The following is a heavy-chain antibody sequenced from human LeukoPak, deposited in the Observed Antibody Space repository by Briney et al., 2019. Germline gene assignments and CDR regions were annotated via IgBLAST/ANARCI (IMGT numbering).Heavy chain of an antibody. CDR1: GFTFDDYG. Sequence: GGSLRLSCAASGFTFDDYGMSWVRQAPGKGLEWVSGINWNGGSTGYADSVKGRFTISRDNSKNTLYLQMNSLRAEDTAVYYYARTYYYDTVLLDYWGQGTLVTVSS. CDR3: ARTYYYDTVLLDY. CDR2: INWNGGST. D-gene: IGHD3-22*01. V-gene: IGHV3-20*04. J-gene: IGHJ4*02.